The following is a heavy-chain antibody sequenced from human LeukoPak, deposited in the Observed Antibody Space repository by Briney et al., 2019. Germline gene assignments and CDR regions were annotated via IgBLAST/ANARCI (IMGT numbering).Heavy chain of an antibody. V-gene: IGHV3-21*04. CDR1: GFTFSSYT. Sequence: GGSLRLSCAASGFTFSSYTMNWVRQAPGKGLEWVSSISGSSRHKYYADSVKGRFTISKDNSKNTLYLHMNSLRAEDTAVYYCAREASRWFDPWGQGTLVTVSS. CDR3: AREASRWFDP. J-gene: IGHJ5*02. CDR2: ISGSSRHK.